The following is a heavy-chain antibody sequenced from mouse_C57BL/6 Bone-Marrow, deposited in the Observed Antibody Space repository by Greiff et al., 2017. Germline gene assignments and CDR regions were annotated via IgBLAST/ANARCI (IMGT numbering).Heavy chain of an antibody. Sequence: VKLQQPGAELVKPGASVKMSCKASGYTFTSYWITWVKRRPGQGLEWIGDIYPTSGRTNYNGKFKSKAILTVDTSSNTAYMQLSSLTSEDSAVFYCARWSPLGGSFDYWGQGTTLTVAS. CDR3: ARWSPLGGSFDY. CDR2: IYPTSGRT. CDR1: GYTFTSYW. J-gene: IGHJ2*01. V-gene: IGHV1-55*01. D-gene: IGHD4-1*01.